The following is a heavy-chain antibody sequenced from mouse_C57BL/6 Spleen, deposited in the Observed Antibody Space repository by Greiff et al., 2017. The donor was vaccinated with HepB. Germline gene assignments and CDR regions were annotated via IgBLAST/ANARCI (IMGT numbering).Heavy chain of an antibody. Sequence: QVQLQQSGAELARPGASVKLSCKASGYTFTSYGISWVKQRTGQGLEWIGEIYPRSGNTYYNEKFKGKATLTADKSSSTAYMELRSLTSEDSAVYFCAHYGSSYDWYFDVWGTGTTVTVSS. D-gene: IGHD1-1*01. CDR1: GYTFTSYG. CDR3: AHYGSSYDWYFDV. V-gene: IGHV1-81*01. CDR2: IYPRSGNT. J-gene: IGHJ1*03.